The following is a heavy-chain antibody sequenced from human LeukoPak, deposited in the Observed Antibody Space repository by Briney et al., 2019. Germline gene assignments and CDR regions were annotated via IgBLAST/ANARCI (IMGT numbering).Heavy chain of an antibody. J-gene: IGHJ4*02. CDR2: IYYSGST. CDR1: GGSISSSSYY. Sequence: SETLSLTCTVSGGSISSSSYYWGWIRQPPGKGLEWIGSIYYSGSTYYNPSLKSRVTISVDTSKNQFSLKLSPVTAADTAVYYCARGDYYDSSGYFYWGQGTLVTVSS. CDR3: ARGDYYDSSGYFY. D-gene: IGHD3-22*01. V-gene: IGHV4-39*07.